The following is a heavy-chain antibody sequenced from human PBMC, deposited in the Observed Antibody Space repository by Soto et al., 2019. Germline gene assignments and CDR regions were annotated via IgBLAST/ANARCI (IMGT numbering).Heavy chain of an antibody. CDR3: ARDKGTSNCTNGVCYYYYYYGMDV. Sequence: QVQLVESGGGVVQPGRSLRLSCAASGFTFSSYGMHWVRQAPGKGLEWVAVIWDDGSNKYYADSVKGRFTISRDNSKNTLYLQMNSLRAEDRAVYYCARDKGTSNCTNGVCYYYYYYGMDVWGQGTTVTVSS. D-gene: IGHD2-8*01. CDR1: GFTFSSYG. CDR2: IWDDGSNK. J-gene: IGHJ6*02. V-gene: IGHV3-33*01.